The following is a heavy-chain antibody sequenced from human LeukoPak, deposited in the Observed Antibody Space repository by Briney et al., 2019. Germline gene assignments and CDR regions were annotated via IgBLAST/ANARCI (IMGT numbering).Heavy chain of an antibody. Sequence: GGSLRLSCAGSGFTFSSHWMTWVRQTPGKGLEWVASIKHDGSEKNYVDSVKGRFTISRDNAKNSLYVEMNNLRGEDTAVYYCARDNFDWRPLDCWGQGTLVTVSS. CDR1: GFTFSSHW. J-gene: IGHJ4*02. V-gene: IGHV3-7*03. D-gene: IGHD3-9*01. CDR2: IKHDGSEK. CDR3: ARDNFDWRPLDC.